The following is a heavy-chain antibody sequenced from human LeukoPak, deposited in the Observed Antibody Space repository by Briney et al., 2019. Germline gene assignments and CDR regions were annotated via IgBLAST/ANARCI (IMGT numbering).Heavy chain of an antibody. CDR2: IRYDGSNK. CDR1: GFTFSSYG. D-gene: IGHD2-21*02. CDR3: AKIREAYCGGDCYSVPDDF. V-gene: IGHV3-30*02. J-gene: IGHJ4*02. Sequence: GGSLRLSCAASGFTFSSYGMHWVRQAPGKGLEWVAFIRYDGSNKYYADSVKGRFTITRDNSKNTLYLQMNSLRAEDTAVYYCAKIREAYCGGDCYSVPDDFWGQGMLVIVSS.